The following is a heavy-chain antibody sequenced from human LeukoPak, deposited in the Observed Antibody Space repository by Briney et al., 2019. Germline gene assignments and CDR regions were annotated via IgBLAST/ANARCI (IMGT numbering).Heavy chain of an antibody. J-gene: IGHJ5*02. V-gene: IGHV3-23*01. D-gene: IGHD1-26*01. CDR3: SKGGGSWFGP. Sequence: PGGSLRLSCVASGFTFSSFAMSWVRQAPGKGLEWVATVPGTGATTIFYADSVKGRFTISRDNSKNTLYLQMNSLGADDTAVYYCSKGGGSWFGPWGQGTLVTVSS. CDR1: GFTFSSFA. CDR2: VPGTGATTI.